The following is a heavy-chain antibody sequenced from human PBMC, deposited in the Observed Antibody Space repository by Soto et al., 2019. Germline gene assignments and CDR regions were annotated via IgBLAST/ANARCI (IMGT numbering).Heavy chain of an antibody. J-gene: IGHJ5*02. D-gene: IGHD6-6*01. CDR1: GFTFSSYW. CDR3: ARDFREYSSSPNWFDP. Sequence: GESLKISCAASGFTFSSYWMSWVRQAPGKGLEWVANIKQDGSEKYYVDSVKGRFTISRDNAKNSLYLQMNSLRAEDTAVYYCARDFREYSSSPNWFDPWGQGTLVTVSS. CDR2: IKQDGSEK. V-gene: IGHV3-7*01.